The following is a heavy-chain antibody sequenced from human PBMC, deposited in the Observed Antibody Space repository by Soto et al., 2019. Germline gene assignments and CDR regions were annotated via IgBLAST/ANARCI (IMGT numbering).Heavy chain of an antibody. CDR2: ISGRSSRT. D-gene: IGHD6-19*01. J-gene: IGHJ4*02. CDR3: AKDRGQGAVAGTSDFDY. V-gene: IGHV3-23*01. CDR1: GFTFSSYA. Sequence: EVQMLESGGGWVQPGGSLRLSCAASGFTFSSYAMSWVRQAPGKGLEWVSTISGRSSRTYYADSVKGRFTISRDNSKNALYLQLNSLRAEDTAIYNCAKDRGQGAVAGTSDFDYWGQGTLVTVSS.